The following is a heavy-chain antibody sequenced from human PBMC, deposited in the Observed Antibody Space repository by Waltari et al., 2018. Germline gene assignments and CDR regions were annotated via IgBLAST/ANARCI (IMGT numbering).Heavy chain of an antibody. CDR2: IKSKIDGGTT. D-gene: IGHD3-3*01. V-gene: IGHV3-15*01. CDR1: GFTFSKIW. CDR3: AGGPGTYWSGLLDY. Sequence: EVQLVESGGNLVKAGGSLRLSCEVSGFTFSKIWLSWVRQAPGKGLGWVGRIKSKIDGGTTDYAAPVGGRFRISRDDSKNMFYLEMDSLKTEDTAVYFCAGGPGTYWSGLLDYWGPGTLVTVSS. J-gene: IGHJ4*02.